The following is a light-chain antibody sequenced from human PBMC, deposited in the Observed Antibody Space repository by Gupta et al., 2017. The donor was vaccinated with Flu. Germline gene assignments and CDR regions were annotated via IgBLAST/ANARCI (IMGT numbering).Light chain of an antibody. V-gene: IGLV1-51*02. CDR1: SSNIGNNY. CDR3: GTWDSSRSAGV. J-gene: IGLJ2*01. Sequence: QPVLTQPPPVSAAPGQKITITCSGSSSNIGNNYVSWYQQLPGPAPKLLIYENNMRPSGIPDRFSGSKSGTSATLGITGLQNGDEADYYCGTWDSSRSAGVFGGGTKLTVL. CDR2: ENN.